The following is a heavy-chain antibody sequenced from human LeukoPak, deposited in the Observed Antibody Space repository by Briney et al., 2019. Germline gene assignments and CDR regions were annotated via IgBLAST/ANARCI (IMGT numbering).Heavy chain of an antibody. Sequence: GGSLRLSCEASGFTFSHYAIHWVRQVAGKGLEWVAGISYDGVDKYYPKSGEGRFIISRDNSKNMVFLQMESLRVEDTAVYYCARGGGLADYWGQGTLVTVSS. CDR1: GFTFSHYA. D-gene: IGHD6-19*01. CDR3: ARGGGLADY. V-gene: IGHV3-30-3*01. CDR2: ISYDGVDK. J-gene: IGHJ4*02.